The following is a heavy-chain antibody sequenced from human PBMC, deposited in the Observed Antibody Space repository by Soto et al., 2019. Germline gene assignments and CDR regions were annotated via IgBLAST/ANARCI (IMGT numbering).Heavy chain of an antibody. D-gene: IGHD6-19*01. CDR3: ARSSGWMNYFDN. Sequence: QVQLVQSGAEVKKPGSSVKVSCRASGGTFSIYAISWVRQAPGQGLGWMGGIIPLLGTTNYAQRFQGRVTLTADESTSTAYMELTSLRSEDTSVYYCARSSGWMNYFDNWGQGTLVSVSS. J-gene: IGHJ4*02. CDR1: GGTFSIYA. V-gene: IGHV1-69*01. CDR2: IIPLLGTT.